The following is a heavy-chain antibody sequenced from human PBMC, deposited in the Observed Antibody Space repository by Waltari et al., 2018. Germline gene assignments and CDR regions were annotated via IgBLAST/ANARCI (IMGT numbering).Heavy chain of an antibody. CDR1: GFTFSSYG. Sequence: QVQLVESGGGVVQPGRSLRLSCAASGFTFSSYGMPWVRPAPGKGLEWVAVIWYDGSNKYYADSVKGRFTISRDNSKNTLYLQMNSLRAEDTAVYYCARVSGIAAAGTSLDYWGQGTLVTVSS. CDR2: IWYDGSNK. CDR3: ARVSGIAAAGTSLDY. V-gene: IGHV3-33*01. D-gene: IGHD6-13*01. J-gene: IGHJ4*02.